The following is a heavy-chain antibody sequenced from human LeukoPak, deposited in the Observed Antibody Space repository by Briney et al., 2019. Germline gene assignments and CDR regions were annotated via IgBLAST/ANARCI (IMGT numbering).Heavy chain of an antibody. CDR2: IYSGGDT. D-gene: IGHD1-26*01. V-gene: IGHV3-66*01. Sequence: QPGGSLRLSCAASGFAVNDNYMGWVRQAPGKGLDWVSLIYSGGDTYYADAVKGRFTISRDNSKNTLYLQMNSLRAEDTAVYYCARDSGSYDYWGQGTLVTVSS. CDR1: GFAVNDNY. CDR3: ARDSGSYDY. J-gene: IGHJ4*02.